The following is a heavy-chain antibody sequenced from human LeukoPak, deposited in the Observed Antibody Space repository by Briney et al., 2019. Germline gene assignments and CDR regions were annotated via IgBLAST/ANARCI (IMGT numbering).Heavy chain of an antibody. J-gene: IGHJ4*02. CDR3: ARAPLFYQLLSVDY. Sequence: GRSLRLSCAASGFTFSSYAMHWVRQAPGKGLEWVAVISYDGSNKYYADSVKGRFTISRDNSKNTLYLQMNSLRAEDTAVYYCARAPLFYQLLSVDYWGQGTLVTVSS. CDR2: ISYDGSNK. V-gene: IGHV3-30-3*01. D-gene: IGHD2-2*01. CDR1: GFTFSSYA.